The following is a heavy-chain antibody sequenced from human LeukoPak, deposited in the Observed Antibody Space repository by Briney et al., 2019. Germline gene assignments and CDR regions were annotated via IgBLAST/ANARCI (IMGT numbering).Heavy chain of an antibody. CDR2: MNPKSGNT. CDR1: GYTFTSYD. J-gene: IGHJ5*02. Sequence: ASVKVSCKASGYTFTSYDINWVRQATGQGLEWMGWMNPKSGNTDYAQKFQGRVTMTRDTSISTAYMELSSLRSEDTAVYYCAGSETASGWFDPWGQGTLVTVSS. CDR3: AGSETASGWFDP. V-gene: IGHV1-8*01. D-gene: IGHD2-15*01.